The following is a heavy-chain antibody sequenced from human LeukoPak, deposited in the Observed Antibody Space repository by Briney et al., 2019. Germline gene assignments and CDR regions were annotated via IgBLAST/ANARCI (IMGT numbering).Heavy chain of an antibody. D-gene: IGHD3-10*01. V-gene: IGHV1-18*01. Sequence: ASVNVSCKASGYTFTSYGISWVRQAPGQGLEWMGWISAYNGNTNYAQKLQGRVTMTTDTSTSTAYMELRSLRSDDTAVYYCARDPGLWFGELLAFDPWGQGTLVTVSS. CDR2: ISAYNGNT. CDR3: ARDPGLWFGELLAFDP. J-gene: IGHJ5*02. CDR1: GYTFTSYG.